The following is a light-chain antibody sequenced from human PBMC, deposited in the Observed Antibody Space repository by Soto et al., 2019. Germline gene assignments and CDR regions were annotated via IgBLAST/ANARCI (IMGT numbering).Light chain of an antibody. CDR3: TPYARSLSVT. Sequence: DIVLTHSLGTLALSPGANAGFSCRASQSIDTNCLAWYEQRPGHPPRLHNYGESSRATSMPDRFSGSGSGAGLTINSGSLEPVCFAFYDSTPYARSLSVTFGKGTRLEI. CDR1: QSIDTNC. CDR2: GES. J-gene: IGKJ5*01. V-gene: IGKV3-20*01.